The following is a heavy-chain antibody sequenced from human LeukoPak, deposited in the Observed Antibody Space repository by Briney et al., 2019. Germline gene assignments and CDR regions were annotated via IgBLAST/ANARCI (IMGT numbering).Heavy chain of an antibody. J-gene: IGHJ6*03. CDR1: GGSFSGYY. CDR3: ARGEVTTYYYYYYMDV. D-gene: IGHD4-17*01. CDR2: IYYNGST. V-gene: IGHV4-59*01. Sequence: PSETLSLTCAVYGGSFSGYYWSWIRQPPGKGLEWIGYIYYNGSTNYNPSLKSRVTISVDTSKNQFSLKLSSVTAADTAVYYCARGEVTTYYYYYYMDVWGKGTTVTISS.